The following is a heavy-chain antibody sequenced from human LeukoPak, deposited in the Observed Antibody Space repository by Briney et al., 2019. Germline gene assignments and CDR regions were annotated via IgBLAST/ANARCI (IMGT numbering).Heavy chain of an antibody. J-gene: IGHJ3*01. D-gene: IGHD1-14*01. V-gene: IGHV3-30*02. Sequence: SVKGRFAISRDNSKNSLYLQMNSLRREDTGLYYCAKSRAPTADPDAFDVWGQGTMVTISS. CDR3: AKSRAPTADPDAFDV.